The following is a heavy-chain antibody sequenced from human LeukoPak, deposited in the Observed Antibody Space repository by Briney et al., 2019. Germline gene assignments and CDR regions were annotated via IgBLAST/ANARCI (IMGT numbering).Heavy chain of an antibody. D-gene: IGHD4-23*01. V-gene: IGHV1-69*06. CDR1: VGTFSSYA. J-gene: IGHJ4*02. CDR2: IIPILGTA. CDR3: ARDYGGSSPFDY. Sequence: GASVSVSCKASVGTFSSYAISWVRQAPGQGREWMGGIIPILGTANYAQKFQGRVTITADKYTSTAYMEVSSLRSEDTAVYYCARDYGGSSPFDYWGQGTLVTVSS.